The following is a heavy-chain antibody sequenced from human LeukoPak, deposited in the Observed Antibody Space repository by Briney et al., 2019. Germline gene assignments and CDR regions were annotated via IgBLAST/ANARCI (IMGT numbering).Heavy chain of an antibody. CDR2: IYPGDSDT. D-gene: IGHD3-22*01. CDR3: ARLPYYYDSSGYYYYYGMDV. J-gene: IGHJ6*02. CDR1: GYSFTSYW. Sequence: GESLKISCKGSGYSFTSYWIGWVRQMPGKGLEWMGIIYPGDSDTRYSPSFQGQVTISADKSISTAYLQWSSLKASDTAMYYCARLPYYYDSSGYYYYYGMDVWGQGTTVTVSS. V-gene: IGHV5-51*01.